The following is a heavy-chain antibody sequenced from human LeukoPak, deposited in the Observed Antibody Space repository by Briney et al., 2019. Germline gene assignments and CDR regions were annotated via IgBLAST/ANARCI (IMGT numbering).Heavy chain of an antibody. D-gene: IGHD2-2*01. Sequence: GGSLRLSCAASGFTFSSYAMSWVRQAPGKGLEWVSAISSSGGSTYYADSVKGRFTISRDNSKDTLYLQMNSLRAEDTAVYYCAKGTLDIVVVPAAPKVYYFDYWGQGTLVTVSS. CDR2: ISSSGGST. CDR1: GFTFSSYA. V-gene: IGHV3-23*01. CDR3: AKGTLDIVVVPAAPKVYYFDY. J-gene: IGHJ4*02.